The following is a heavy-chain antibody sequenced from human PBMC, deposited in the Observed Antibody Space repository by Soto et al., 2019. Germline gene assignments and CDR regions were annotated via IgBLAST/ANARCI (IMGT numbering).Heavy chain of an antibody. J-gene: IGHJ6*02. Sequence: ASVKVSCKASGYTFTSYYMHWVRQVPGQGLEFMGIINPSGGSTSYAQKFQGRVTMTRDTSTSTVYMELSSLRSEDTAVYYCARDREGQLLWFGELLPPYYYGMDVWGQGTTVTVSS. CDR1: GYTFTSYY. CDR2: INPSGGST. D-gene: IGHD3-10*01. CDR3: ARDREGQLLWFGELLPPYYYGMDV. V-gene: IGHV1-46*01.